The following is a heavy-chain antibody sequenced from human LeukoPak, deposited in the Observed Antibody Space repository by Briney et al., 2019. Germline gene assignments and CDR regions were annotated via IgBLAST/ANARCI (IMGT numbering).Heavy chain of an antibody. J-gene: IGHJ3*02. Sequence: GRSLRLSCAASGFTFSSYAMHWVRQAPGKGLEWVAVISYDGSNKYYADSVKGRFTISRDNSKNTLYLQMNSLRAGDTAVYYCARGSSSWYGDAFDIWGQGTMVTVSS. CDR3: ARGSSSWYGDAFDI. CDR2: ISYDGSNK. CDR1: GFTFSSYA. D-gene: IGHD6-13*01. V-gene: IGHV3-30*04.